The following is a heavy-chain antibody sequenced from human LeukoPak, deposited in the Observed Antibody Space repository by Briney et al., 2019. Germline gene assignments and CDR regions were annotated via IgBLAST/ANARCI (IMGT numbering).Heavy chain of an antibody. CDR2: IYYSGST. J-gene: IGHJ4*02. CDR1: GGSISSYY. V-gene: IGHV4-59*01. CDR3: ARSEYGSSWWDY. Sequence: SETLSLTCTVSGGSISSYYWSWIRQPPGKGLEWIGYIYYSGSTNYNPSLKSRVTISVDTSKNQFSLKLSSVTAADTAVYYCARSEYGSSWWDYWGQGTLVTVSS. D-gene: IGHD6-13*01.